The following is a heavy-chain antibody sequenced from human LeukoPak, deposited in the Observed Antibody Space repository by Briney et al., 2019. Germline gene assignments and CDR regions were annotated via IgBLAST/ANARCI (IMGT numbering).Heavy chain of an antibody. J-gene: IGHJ4*02. CDR2: INHSGST. CDR3: ARKVGPMVRGVPFDY. Sequence: SETLSLTCAVYGGSFSGYYWSWIRQPPGKGLEWIGEINHSGSTNYNPSLKSRVTTSVDTSKNQFSLKLSSVTAADTAVYYCARKVGPMVRGVPFDYWGQGTLVTVSS. V-gene: IGHV4-34*01. D-gene: IGHD3-10*01. CDR1: GGSFSGYY.